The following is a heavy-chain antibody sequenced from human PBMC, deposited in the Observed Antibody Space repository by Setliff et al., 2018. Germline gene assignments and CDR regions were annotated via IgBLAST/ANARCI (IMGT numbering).Heavy chain of an antibody. Sequence: SVKVSCKASGGTFSSYAISWVRQAPGQGLEWMGGIIPIFGTANYAQKFQGRVTITADESTSTAYMELRSLRSDDTAVYYCARDVALVGATPYWGQGTLVTVSS. D-gene: IGHD1-26*01. CDR1: GGTFSSYA. V-gene: IGHV1-69*13. CDR3: ARDVALVGATPY. CDR2: IIPIFGTA. J-gene: IGHJ4*02.